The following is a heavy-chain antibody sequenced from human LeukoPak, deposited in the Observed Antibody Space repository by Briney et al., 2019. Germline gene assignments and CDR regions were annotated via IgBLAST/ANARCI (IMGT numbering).Heavy chain of an antibody. CDR1: GISLSNYA. CDR2: ISERGGST. D-gene: IGHD3-10*01. V-gene: IGHV3-23*01. Sequence: GSLRLSCVVSGISLSNYAMTWVRQAPGKGLEWVSYISERGGSTTYADSVKGRFTISRDTPLNTLYLQMNNLRAEDTAVYFCAKRGVAIRGILVIGYHQEAYHYDFWGQGVLVTVSS. J-gene: IGHJ4*02. CDR3: AKRGVAIRGILVIGYHQEAYHYDF.